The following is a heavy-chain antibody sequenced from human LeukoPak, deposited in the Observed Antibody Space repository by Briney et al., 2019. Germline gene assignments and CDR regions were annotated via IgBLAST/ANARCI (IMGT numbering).Heavy chain of an antibody. V-gene: IGHV3-30*01. J-gene: IGHJ4*02. D-gene: IGHD1-26*01. CDR3: ARDLISGSHY. CDR2: TSYDGSNT. CDR1: GFTFSTYA. Sequence: PGGSLRLSCAASGFTFSTYAMHWVRQAPGQGLEWVAFTSYDGSNTYYADSVKGRFTISRDTSKSTLFLQMNSLRPEDTAVYFCARDLISGSHYWGQGTLVTVSS.